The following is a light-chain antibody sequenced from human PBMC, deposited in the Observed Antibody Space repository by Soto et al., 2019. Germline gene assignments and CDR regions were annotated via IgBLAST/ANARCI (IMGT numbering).Light chain of an antibody. CDR2: GAS. CDR3: QQYDKSPPT. V-gene: IGKV3-15*01. Sequence: EIVLPQSPGTLSLSPGERTTLSCRASQSVSTILAWYQQKPGQAPRLLIYGASTRATGIPVRFSGIGSGTEFTLTISSLQSEDFAVDYCQQYDKSPPTFGQGTKVDIK. CDR1: QSVSTI. J-gene: IGKJ1*01.